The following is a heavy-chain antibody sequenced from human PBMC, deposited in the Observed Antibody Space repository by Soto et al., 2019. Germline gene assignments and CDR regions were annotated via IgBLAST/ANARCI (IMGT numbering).Heavy chain of an antibody. CDR2: IYWNDDK. CDR1: GFSLSTSGVG. V-gene: IGHV2-5*01. J-gene: IGHJ6*02. CDR3: AHKGGGIYSSSWYSGNYYYYYGMNV. Sequence: ESGPTLVNPTQTLTLTCTFSGFSLSTSGVGVGWIRQPPGKALEWLALIYWNDDKRYSPSLKSRLTITKDTPKNQVVLIMTNMDPGDTATYYWAHKGGGIYSSSWYSGNYYYYYGMNVWGQGTTVTVSS. D-gene: IGHD6-13*01.